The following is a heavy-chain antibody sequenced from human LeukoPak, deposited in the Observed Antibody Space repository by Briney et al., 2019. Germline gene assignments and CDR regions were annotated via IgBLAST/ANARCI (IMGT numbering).Heavy chain of an antibody. Sequence: ASVKVSCKASGYTFTSYDINWVRQATGQGLEWMGWMNPDSGNTGYAQKFQGRVTMTRNTSISTAYMELSSLRSEDTAVYYCVRSGSFYYFDYWGQGTLVTVSS. D-gene: IGHD1-26*01. J-gene: IGHJ4*02. CDR2: MNPDSGNT. CDR1: GYTFTSYD. V-gene: IGHV1-8*01. CDR3: VRSGSFYYFDY.